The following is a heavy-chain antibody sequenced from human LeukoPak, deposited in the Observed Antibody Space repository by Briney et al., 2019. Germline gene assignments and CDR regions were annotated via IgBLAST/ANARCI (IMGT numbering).Heavy chain of an antibody. CDR1: GGSFSGYY. CDR2: INHSGST. J-gene: IGHJ4*02. D-gene: IGHD3-10*01. V-gene: IGHV4-34*01. CDR3: ARGDPSFFMVRGVISLDY. Sequence: SETLSLTCAVYGGSFSGYYWSWIRQPPGKGLEWIGEINHSGSTNYNPSLKSRVTISVDTSKNQFSLKLSSVTAADTAVYYCARGDPSFFMVRGVISLDYWGQGTLVTVSS.